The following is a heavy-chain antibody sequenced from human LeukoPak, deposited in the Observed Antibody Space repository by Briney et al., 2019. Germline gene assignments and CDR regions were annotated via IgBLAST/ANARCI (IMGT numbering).Heavy chain of an antibody. J-gene: IGHJ4*02. CDR2: IYHSGST. V-gene: IGHV4-4*02. D-gene: IGHD6-19*01. CDR1: GGSISSSNW. Sequence: PSETLSLTCAVSGGSISSSNWWSWVRQPPGKGLEWIGEIYHSGSTNYNPSLKSRVTISVDKSKNQFSLKLSSVTAADTAVYYCAGSRGYSSGSYRYWGQGTLVTVSS. CDR3: AGSRGYSSGSYRY.